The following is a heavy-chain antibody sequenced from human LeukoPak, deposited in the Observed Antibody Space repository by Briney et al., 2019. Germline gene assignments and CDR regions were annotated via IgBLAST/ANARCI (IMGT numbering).Heavy chain of an antibody. CDR2: IRSKANSYAT. CDR1: GFTFSGSA. D-gene: IGHD2-2*01. J-gene: IGHJ4*02. CDR3: TSRIVVVPAVNKTSSDY. V-gene: IGHV3-73*01. Sequence: LPGGSLRLSCAASGFTFSGSAMHWVRQASGKGLEWVGRIRSKANSYATAYAASVKGRFTISRDDSKNTAYLQMSSLKTEGTAVYYCTSRIVVVPAVNKTSSDYWGQGTLVTVSS.